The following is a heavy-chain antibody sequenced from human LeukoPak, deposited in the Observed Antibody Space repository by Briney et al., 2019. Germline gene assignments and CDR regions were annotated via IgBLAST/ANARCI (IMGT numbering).Heavy chain of an antibody. CDR3: ARDLELCGY. D-gene: IGHD1-1*01. V-gene: IGHV3-30*04. CDR1: GLTFSSYA. J-gene: IGHJ4*02. Sequence: GRSLRLSCAASGLTFSSYAMHWVRQAPGKGLEWMAVISYDGSNKYYADSVKGRFTISRDNSKNTLYLQMNSLRAEDTAVYYCARDLELCGYWGLGTLVTVSS. CDR2: ISYDGSNK.